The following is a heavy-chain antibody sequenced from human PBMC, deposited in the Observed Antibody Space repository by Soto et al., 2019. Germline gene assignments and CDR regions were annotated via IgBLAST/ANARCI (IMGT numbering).Heavy chain of an antibody. V-gene: IGHV3-30-3*01. CDR1: GFTFSSYA. Sequence: QVQLVESGGGVVQPGRSLRLSCAASGFTFSSYAMHWVRQAPGKGLEWVAVISYDGSNKYYADSVKGRFTISRDNSKNTLYLQMSSLRAEDTAVYYCAREGGGGMDVWGQGTTVTVSS. CDR3: AREGGGGMDV. D-gene: IGHD2-15*01. CDR2: ISYDGSNK. J-gene: IGHJ6*02.